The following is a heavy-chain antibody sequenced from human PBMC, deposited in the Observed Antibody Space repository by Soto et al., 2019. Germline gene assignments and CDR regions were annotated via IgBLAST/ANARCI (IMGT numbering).Heavy chain of an antibody. CDR2: IYYSGST. CDR3: ARGGTTDAFDI. CDR1: GGSISSYY. J-gene: IGHJ3*02. Sequence: SETLSLTCTVSGGSISSYYWSWIRQPPGKGLEWIGYIYYSGSTNYNPSLKSRVTISVDTSKNQFSLKLSSVTAADTAVYYCARGGTTDAFDIWGQGTMVTVS. D-gene: IGHD1-1*01. V-gene: IGHV4-59*08.